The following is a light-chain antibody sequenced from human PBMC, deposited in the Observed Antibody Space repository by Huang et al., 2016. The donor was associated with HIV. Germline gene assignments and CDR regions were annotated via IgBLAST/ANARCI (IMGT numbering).Light chain of an antibody. V-gene: IGKV1-NL1*01. CDR3: QQYHTIPWM. J-gene: IGKJ1*01. Sequence: DIQMTQSPSSLSASVGDRVTITCRATQGIGNSLAWYQQKPGKAPRLLLYATSRLESGVPSRFSGSGAGTHYTLTINTLQPEDIGSYYCQQYHTIPWMFGQGTKVEVK. CDR2: ATS. CDR1: QGIGNS.